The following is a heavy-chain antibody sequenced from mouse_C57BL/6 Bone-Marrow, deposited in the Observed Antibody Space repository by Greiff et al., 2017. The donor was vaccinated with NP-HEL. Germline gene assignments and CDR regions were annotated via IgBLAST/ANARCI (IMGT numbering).Heavy chain of an antibody. V-gene: IGHV1-81*01. CDR2: IYPRSGNT. D-gene: IGHD2-3*01. Sequence: VQLQESGAELARPGASVKLSCKASGYTFTSSGISWVKQRPGQGLEWIGEIYPRSGNTYYNEKFKGKATLTADKSSSTAYMELRSLTSEDSAVYFCALFDGWGQGTTLTVSS. J-gene: IGHJ2*01. CDR3: ALFDG. CDR1: GYTFTSSG.